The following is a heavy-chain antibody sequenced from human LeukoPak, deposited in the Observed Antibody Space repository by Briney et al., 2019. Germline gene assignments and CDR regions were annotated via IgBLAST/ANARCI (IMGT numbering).Heavy chain of an antibody. Sequence: SETLSLTCTVSGGSISSYYWSWIRQPPGKGLEWIGYIYYSGSTNYNPSLKSRVTISVDTSKNQFSLKLSSVTAADTAVCYCARAVAELRAFDIWGQGTMVTVSS. D-gene: IGHD1-26*01. CDR3: ARAVAELRAFDI. CDR1: GGSISSYY. CDR2: IYYSGST. V-gene: IGHV4-59*08. J-gene: IGHJ3*02.